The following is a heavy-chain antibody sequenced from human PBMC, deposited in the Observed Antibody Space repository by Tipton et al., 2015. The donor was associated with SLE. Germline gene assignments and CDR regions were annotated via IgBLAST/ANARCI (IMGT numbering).Heavy chain of an antibody. Sequence: LRLSCAVSGGSISSHYWSWIRQPPGKGLEWIGSIYYSGSTYYNPSLKSRVTISVDTSKNQFSLKLSSVTAADTAVYYCARQRIVVVPAGWFDPWGQGTLVTVSS. CDR2: IYYSGST. CDR1: GGSISSHY. CDR3: ARQRIVVVPAGWFDP. V-gene: IGHV4-59*05. D-gene: IGHD2-2*01. J-gene: IGHJ5*02.